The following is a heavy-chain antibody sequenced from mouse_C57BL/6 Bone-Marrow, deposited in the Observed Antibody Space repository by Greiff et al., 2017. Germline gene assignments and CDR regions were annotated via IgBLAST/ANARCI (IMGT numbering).Heavy chain of an antibody. CDR1: GYTFTDYY. CDR2: INPYNGGT. Sequence: VQLQQSGPVLVKPGASVKMSCKASGYTFTDYYMNWVKQSPGKSLEWIGVINPYNGGTSYNQKFKGKATLTVDKSSSTAYMELNSLTSEDSAVYYCAREYYCGSSDGFAYWGKGTLVTVSA. J-gene: IGHJ3*01. CDR3: AREYYCGSSDGFAY. V-gene: IGHV1-19*01. D-gene: IGHD1-1*01.